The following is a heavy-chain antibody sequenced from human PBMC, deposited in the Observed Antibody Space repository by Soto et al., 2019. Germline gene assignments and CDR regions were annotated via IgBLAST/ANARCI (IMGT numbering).Heavy chain of an antibody. CDR2: IYYSDST. CDR3: ATDLRQLGWYFDL. V-gene: IGHV4-30-4*01. J-gene: IGHJ2*01. CDR1: GVSISSGDYY. Sequence: SETLSLTCTVSGVSISSGDYYWSWIRQPPGKGLEWIGYIYYSDSTYSNPSLKSRVAISGDTSKNQFHLKLSSVTAADTAVYYCATDLRQLGWYFDLWGRGTLVTVSS. D-gene: IGHD1-1*01.